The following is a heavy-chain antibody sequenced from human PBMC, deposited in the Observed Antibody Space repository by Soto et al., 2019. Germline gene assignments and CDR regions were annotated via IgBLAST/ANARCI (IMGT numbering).Heavy chain of an antibody. V-gene: IGHV4-39*01. CDR3: ARLDYSSVSSTYYYYIDV. Sequence: PWETLSLTCTVSGRPVRVSRYYWGWIRQTPGKGVEWIGSVYFSGNSHYTPSLKSRVTVSLDTSTNQFSLRLSSVTAADTAMYFCARLDYSSVSSTYYYYIDVWGKGTTVTVSS. D-gene: IGHD4-4*01. J-gene: IGHJ6*03. CDR2: VYFSGNS. CDR1: GRPVRVSRYY.